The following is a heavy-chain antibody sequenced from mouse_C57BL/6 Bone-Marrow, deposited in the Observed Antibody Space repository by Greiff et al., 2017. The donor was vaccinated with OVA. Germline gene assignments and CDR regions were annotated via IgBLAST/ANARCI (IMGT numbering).Heavy chain of an antibody. CDR3: ARDPPLYDGYDY. Sequence: QVQLQQPGAELVKPGASVKMSCKASGYTFTSYWITWVKQRPGQGLEWIGDIYPGSGSTNYNEKFKSKATLTVYTSSSTAYMQLSSPTSEDSAVYYCARDPPLYDGYDYWGQGTTLTVSS. J-gene: IGHJ2*01. V-gene: IGHV1-55*01. CDR1: GYTFTSYW. CDR2: IYPGSGST. D-gene: IGHD2-3*01.